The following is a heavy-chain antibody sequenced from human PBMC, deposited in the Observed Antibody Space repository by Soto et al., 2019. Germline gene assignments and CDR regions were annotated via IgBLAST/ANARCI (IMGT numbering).Heavy chain of an antibody. Sequence: ASVKVSCKASGYTFTSYAMHCVRQAPGQRLEWIAWINAGNGNTKYSQNFQGRVTITRDTSASTAYMELSSLRSEDTAVYYCARDLALNFESSSSYWFDPWGQGTLVTVSS. V-gene: IGHV1-3*01. D-gene: IGHD6-6*01. J-gene: IGHJ5*02. CDR1: GYTFTSYA. CDR2: INAGNGNT. CDR3: ARDLALNFESSSSYWFDP.